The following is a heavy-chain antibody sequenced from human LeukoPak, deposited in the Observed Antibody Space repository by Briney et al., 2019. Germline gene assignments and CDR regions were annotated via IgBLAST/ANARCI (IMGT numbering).Heavy chain of an antibody. Sequence: GGSLRLSCAASGFTFSSYAMSWVRQAPGKGLEWVGHIKSKTDGGTTDYAAPVKGRFTISRDDSKNTLYLQMNSLKTEDTAVYYCTTVATTIGYWGQGTLVTVSS. D-gene: IGHD4-17*01. CDR2: IKSKTDGGTT. V-gene: IGHV3-15*01. CDR3: TTVATTIGY. CDR1: GFTFSSYA. J-gene: IGHJ4*02.